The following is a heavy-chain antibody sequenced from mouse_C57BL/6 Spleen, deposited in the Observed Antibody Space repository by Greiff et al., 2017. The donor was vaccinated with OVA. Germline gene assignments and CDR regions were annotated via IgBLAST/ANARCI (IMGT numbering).Heavy chain of an antibody. V-gene: IGHV1-64*01. Sequence: VKLQQPGAELVKPGASVKLSCKASGYTFTSYWMHWVKQRPGQGLEWIGMIHPNSGSTNYNEKFKSKATLTVDKSSSTAYMQLSSLTSEDSAVYYCARSLGSTNYYAMDYWGQGTSVTVSS. CDR3: ARSLGSTNYYAMDY. J-gene: IGHJ4*01. CDR2: IHPNSGST. D-gene: IGHD1-1*01. CDR1: GYTFTSYW.